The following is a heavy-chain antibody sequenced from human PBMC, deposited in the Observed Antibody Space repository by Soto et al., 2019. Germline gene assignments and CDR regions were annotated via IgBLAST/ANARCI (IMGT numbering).Heavy chain of an antibody. CDR1: GFTLSYYY. J-gene: IGHJ4*02. CDR3: TKGGRTTSDYWEY. V-gene: IGHV3-11*06. D-gene: IGHD2-2*01. CDR2: IDGRSSDI. Sequence: PGGSLRLSCAASGFTLSYYYMTWIRQTPGKGLEWVAHIDGRSSDIKYADSVKGRFTISRDNARNSLFLQMNSVTSDDTGMYFCTKGGRTTSDYWEYWGPGALVTVSA.